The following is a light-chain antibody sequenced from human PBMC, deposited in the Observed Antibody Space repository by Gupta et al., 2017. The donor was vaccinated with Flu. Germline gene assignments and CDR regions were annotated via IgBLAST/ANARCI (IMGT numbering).Light chain of an antibody. J-gene: IGKJ1*01. V-gene: IGKV4-1*01. Sequence: SLGERATMNSKSSHSVLYSTNNKNYVAWYQQKPGQPPKLLIYWATTRESGVPNRFGGSGSGTDFTPAISRLQAEDVAVYYYQQYYSTPPTFGRGTKVEIK. CDR3: QQYYSTPPT. CDR2: WAT. CDR1: HSVLYSTNNKNY.